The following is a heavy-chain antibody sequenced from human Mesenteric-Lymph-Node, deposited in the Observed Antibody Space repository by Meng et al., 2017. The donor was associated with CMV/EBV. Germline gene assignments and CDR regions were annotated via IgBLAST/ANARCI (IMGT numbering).Heavy chain of an antibody. CDR1: GFTFSSYS. CDR3: ARQVGNAFDI. Sequence: GESLKISCATSGFTFSSYSMNWVRQAPGKGLEWVSSISSSSSYIYYADSVKGRFTISRDNAKNSLYLQMNSLRADDTAVYYCARQVGNAFDIWGQGTMVTVSS. V-gene: IGHV3-21*01. CDR2: ISSSSSYI. J-gene: IGHJ3*02. D-gene: IGHD1-1*01.